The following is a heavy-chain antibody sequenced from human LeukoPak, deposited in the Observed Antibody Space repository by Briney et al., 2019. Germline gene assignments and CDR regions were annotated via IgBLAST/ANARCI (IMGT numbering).Heavy chain of an antibody. CDR2: IYYSGST. J-gene: IGHJ6*02. Sequence: SETLSLTCTVSGGSISSYYWSWIRQPQGKGLEWIGYIYYSGSTNYNPSLKSRATISVDTSKNQFSLKLSSVTAADTAVYYCARESTGYSYGYFDYYYYYGMDVWGQGTTVTVSS. CDR1: GGSISSYY. CDR3: ARESTGYSYGYFDYYYYYGMDV. D-gene: IGHD5-18*01. V-gene: IGHV4-59*01.